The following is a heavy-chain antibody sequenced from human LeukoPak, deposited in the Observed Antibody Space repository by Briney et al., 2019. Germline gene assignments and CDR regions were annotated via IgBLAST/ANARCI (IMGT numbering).Heavy chain of an antibody. CDR1: GESFSAYY. Sequence: SETLSLTCAVYGESFSAYYWSWIRQPPGKGLEWIGEINHSGSTNYNPSLKSRVTISVDTSKNQFSLKLSSVTAADTAVYYCARRYSYGDFDYWGQGTLVTVSS. V-gene: IGHV4-34*01. D-gene: IGHD5-18*01. J-gene: IGHJ4*02. CDR2: INHSGST. CDR3: ARRYSYGDFDY.